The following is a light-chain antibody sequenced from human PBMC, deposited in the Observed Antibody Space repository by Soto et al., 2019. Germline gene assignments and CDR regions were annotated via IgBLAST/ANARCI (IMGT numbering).Light chain of an antibody. CDR1: TSNIGSNY. CDR3: ATWEVCLNGFYV. J-gene: IGLJ1*01. CDR2: RNN. V-gene: IGLV1-47*01. Sequence: QSVLTQPPSASGTPGQWVTISCSGSTSNIGSNYVYWYQQLPGTAPKLLIYRNNQRPSGVPDRFSGSKSGTSASLAISGLRSDDEADYVCATWEVCLNGFYVVGTGTKDTV.